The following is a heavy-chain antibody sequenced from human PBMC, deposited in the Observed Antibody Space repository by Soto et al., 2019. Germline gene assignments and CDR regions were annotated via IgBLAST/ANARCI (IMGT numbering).Heavy chain of an antibody. Sequence: SVKVSCKASGGTFSSYAISWVRQAPGQGLEWMGGIVPIFGTTKHAQKFQGRVTSTADESTSTVYMELSRLTSEDTALYYCARNHYYDRSGYYYFDYWGQGTPVTVS. CDR3: ARNHYYDRSGYYYFDY. D-gene: IGHD3-22*01. CDR1: GGTFSSYA. J-gene: IGHJ4*02. CDR2: IVPIFGTT. V-gene: IGHV1-69*13.